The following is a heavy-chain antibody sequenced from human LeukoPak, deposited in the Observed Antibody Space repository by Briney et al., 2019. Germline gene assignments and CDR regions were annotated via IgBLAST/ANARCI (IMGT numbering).Heavy chain of an antibody. J-gene: IGHJ4*02. D-gene: IGHD3-10*01. V-gene: IGHV4-59*02. Sequence: SETLSLTCTVSGGSVSDYYWSWIRQSPGKGLEWIGYLYYTGSTSYNPSLKSRVTTSADTSKNQFSLKLSSVTAADTAVYYCARDAKYYYGSRTYFFFEYWGQGTLLTVSS. CDR3: ARDAKYYYGSRTYFFFEY. CDR1: GGSVSDYY. CDR2: LYYTGST.